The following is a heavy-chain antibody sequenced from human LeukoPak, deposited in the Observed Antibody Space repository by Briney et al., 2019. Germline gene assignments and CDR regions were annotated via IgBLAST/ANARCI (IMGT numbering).Heavy chain of an antibody. CDR3: ARVDYDSSGYFDY. J-gene: IGHJ4*02. CDR1: GGSISSSSYY. Sequence: SETLSLTCSVSGGSISSSSYYWGWIRQPPGKGLEWVGSIYYSGSTSYYSSLKSRVTISVDPSKNQFSLKLTSVTAAATAVYYCARVDYDSSGYFDYWGQGTLVTVSS. V-gene: IGHV4-39*07. CDR2: IYYSGST. D-gene: IGHD3-22*01.